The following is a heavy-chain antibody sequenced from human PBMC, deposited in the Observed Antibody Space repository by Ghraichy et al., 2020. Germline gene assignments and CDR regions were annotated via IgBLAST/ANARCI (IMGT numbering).Heavy chain of an antibody. V-gene: IGHV4-4*07. J-gene: IGHJ5*02. Sequence: SQTLSLTCAVSGGSIVTYYWSWIRQPAGKGLEWIGRIYSSGTTNYNPSLKSRVSMSIDTSKNQFSLHMPSVTAADTAVYYCVRDVPFSRIGLAAGRDYFDPWGQGVQVTVSS. CDR2: IYSSGTT. D-gene: IGHD3/OR15-3a*01. CDR1: GGSIVTYY. CDR3: VRDVPFSRIGLAAGRDYFDP.